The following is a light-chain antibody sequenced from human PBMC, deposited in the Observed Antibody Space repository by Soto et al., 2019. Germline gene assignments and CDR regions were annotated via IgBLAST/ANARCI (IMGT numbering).Light chain of an antibody. J-gene: IGKJ1*01. CDR3: QQYGSSGT. Sequence: EVVLTQSPDTLSLSPGERATLSCRASQSVGSYLAWYQQKPGQAPRLLIYDASNRATGIPARFSGSGSGTDFTLTISSLEPEDFAVYYCQQYGSSGTFGQGTKVDIK. CDR1: QSVGSY. V-gene: IGKV3-11*01. CDR2: DAS.